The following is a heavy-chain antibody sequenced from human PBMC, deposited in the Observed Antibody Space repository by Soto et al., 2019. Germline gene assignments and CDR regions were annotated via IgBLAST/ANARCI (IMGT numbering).Heavy chain of an antibody. Sequence: SETLSLTCTLSGGSISSPRYYWSWIRQPPGKGLEWIGGIYYSGSTYYNPSLKSRVTISVDTSENQFSLKLSSGTAADTAVYYCARHVLKDGFWSGIGPLEGWYNYMDVWGKGTTVTVSS. J-gene: IGHJ6*03. CDR1: GGSISSPRYY. D-gene: IGHD3-3*01. CDR3: ARHVLKDGFWSGIGPLEGWYNYMDV. V-gene: IGHV4-39*01. CDR2: IYYSGST.